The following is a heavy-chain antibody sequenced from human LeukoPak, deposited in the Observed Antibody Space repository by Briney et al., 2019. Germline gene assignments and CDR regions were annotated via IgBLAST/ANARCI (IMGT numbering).Heavy chain of an antibody. D-gene: IGHD3-10*01. J-gene: IGHJ5*02. CDR2: ISTSSSYI. CDR3: ARDLLVRGTNWFDP. Sequence: GGSLRLSCAASGFTFNKYSMNWVRQAPGKGLEWVSSISTSSSYIYYADSVKGRFTISRDNAKNSLYLQMNSLRAEDTAVYYCARDLLVRGTNWFDPWGQGTLVTVSS. V-gene: IGHV3-21*06. CDR1: GFTFNKYS.